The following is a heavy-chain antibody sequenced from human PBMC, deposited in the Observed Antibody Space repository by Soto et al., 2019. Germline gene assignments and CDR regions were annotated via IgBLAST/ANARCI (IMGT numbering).Heavy chain of an antibody. CDR3: AREGVRGMDV. J-gene: IGHJ6*02. V-gene: IGHV1-69*05. CDR1: GGTFSSYA. Sequence: SVKVSCKASGGTFSSYAISWVRQAPGQGLEWMGGINPNSGTANYAQKFQGRVTITTNTSISTAYMELSSLRSEDTAVYYCAREGVRGMDVWGQGTTVTVSS. CDR2: INPNSGTA. D-gene: IGHD3-16*01.